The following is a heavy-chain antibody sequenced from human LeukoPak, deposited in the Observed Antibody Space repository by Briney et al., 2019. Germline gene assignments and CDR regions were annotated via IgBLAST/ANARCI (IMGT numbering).Heavy chain of an antibody. CDR3: ASILRGAIDI. Sequence: GGSLRLSCAASGFTVSSNYMSWVRQAPGKGLGWVSLLYSGGNTYYADSMKGRLTISRDNSKNTLFLQMNSLRAEDTAVYYCASILRGAIDIWGQGTMVTVSS. CDR2: LYSGGNT. CDR1: GFTVSSNY. V-gene: IGHV3-53*01. J-gene: IGHJ3*02.